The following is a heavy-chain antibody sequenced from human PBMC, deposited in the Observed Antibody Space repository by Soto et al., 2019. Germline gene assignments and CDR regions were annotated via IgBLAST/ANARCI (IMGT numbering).Heavy chain of an antibody. CDR3: ASPQTGHSGGSQFDP. J-gene: IGHJ5*02. V-gene: IGHV4-34*01. CDR1: GGSFSGYY. Sequence: RSETLSLTCAVYGGSFSGYYWSWIRQPPGKGLEWIGEINHSGSTNYNPSLKSRVTISVATSKNQFSLKLSSVTAADTAVYYCASPQTGHSGGSQFDPWGQGSPVTVSS. CDR2: INHSGST. D-gene: IGHD6-19*01.